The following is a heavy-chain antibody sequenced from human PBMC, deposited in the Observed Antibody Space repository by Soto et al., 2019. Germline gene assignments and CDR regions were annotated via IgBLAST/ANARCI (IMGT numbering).Heavy chain of an antibody. J-gene: IGHJ4*02. CDR2: ISGSGGST. CDR1: GFTFSSYA. V-gene: IGHV3-23*01. D-gene: IGHD3-10*01. CDR3: AREPYDYASECVEY. Sequence: GGSLRLSCAASGFTFSSYAMSWVRQARGKGLEWVSAISGSGGSTYYADSVKGRFTISRDNSKNTLYLQMNSLRAEDTAVYYCAREPYDYASECVEYWDQGALVTVSS.